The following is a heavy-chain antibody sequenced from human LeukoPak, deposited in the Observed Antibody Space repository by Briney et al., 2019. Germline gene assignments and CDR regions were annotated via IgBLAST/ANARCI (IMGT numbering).Heavy chain of an antibody. CDR1: GFTFSSYA. J-gene: IGHJ6*03. CDR3: ARHYYDFWSGSRPLNYYMDV. Sequence: PGGSLRLSCAASGFTFSSYAMSWVRQAPGKGLEWVSAISGSGGSTYYADSVKGRFTISRDNAKNSLYLQMNSLRAEDTAVYYCARHYYDFWSGSRPLNYYMDVWGKGTTVTVSS. V-gene: IGHV3-23*01. CDR2: ISGSGGST. D-gene: IGHD3-3*01.